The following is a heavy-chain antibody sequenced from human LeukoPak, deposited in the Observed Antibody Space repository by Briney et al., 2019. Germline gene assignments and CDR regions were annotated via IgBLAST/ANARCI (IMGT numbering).Heavy chain of an antibody. CDR3: ARVGCSSTSCHYDAFDI. D-gene: IGHD2-2*01. Sequence: GGSLRLSCAASGFTFSSNAMNWVRQAPGKGLEWVSGITGSGDSTYYADSVKGRFTISRDNAKNSLYLQMNSLRAEDTAVYYCARVGCSSTSCHYDAFDIWGQGTMVTVSS. V-gene: IGHV3-21*01. J-gene: IGHJ3*02. CDR2: ITGSGDST. CDR1: GFTFSSNA.